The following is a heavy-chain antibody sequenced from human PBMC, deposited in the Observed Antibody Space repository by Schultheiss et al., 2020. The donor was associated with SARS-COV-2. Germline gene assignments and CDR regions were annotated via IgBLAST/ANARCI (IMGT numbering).Heavy chain of an antibody. V-gene: IGHV1-2*02. CDR1: GGTFSSYA. D-gene: IGHD2-15*01. CDR2: INAGNGNT. CDR3: ARELRSRCSGGSCHDP. J-gene: IGHJ5*02. Sequence: ASVKVSCKASGGTFSSYAISWVRQAPGQGLEWMGGINAGNGNTKYSQEFQGRVTMTRDTSISTAYMELSRLRSDDTAVYYCARELRSRCSGGSCHDPWGQGTLVTVSS.